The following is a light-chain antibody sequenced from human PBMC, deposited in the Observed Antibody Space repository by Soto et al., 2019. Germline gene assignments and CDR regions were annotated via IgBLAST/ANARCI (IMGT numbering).Light chain of an antibody. CDR1: SSNIGSND. J-gene: IGLJ3*02. CDR2: DTK. CDR3: GTWDDTLSGDQSV. V-gene: IGLV1-51*01. Sequence: QSVLTQPPSVSAAPGQRVTISCSGSSSNIGSNDVSWYQQFPGTAPKLLIYDTKKRPSGIPARFSGSKSDTSATLGITGLQPGDEADYYCGTWDDTLSGDQSVFGGGTKLTVL.